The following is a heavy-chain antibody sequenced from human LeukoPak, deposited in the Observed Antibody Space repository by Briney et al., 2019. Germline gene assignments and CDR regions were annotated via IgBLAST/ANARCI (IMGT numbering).Heavy chain of an antibody. Sequence: SETLSLTCAVYGGSFSGYYWSWIRQPPGKGLEWSGEINHSGSTNYNPSLKSRVTISVDKSKNQFSLKLSSVTAADTAVYYCARRATVTIPFGYWGQGTLVTVSS. J-gene: IGHJ4*02. V-gene: IGHV4-34*01. CDR1: GGSFSGYY. CDR2: INHSGST. CDR3: ARRATVTIPFGY. D-gene: IGHD4-11*01.